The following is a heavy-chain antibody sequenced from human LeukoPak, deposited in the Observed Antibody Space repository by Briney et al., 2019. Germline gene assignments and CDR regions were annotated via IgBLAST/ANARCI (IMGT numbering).Heavy chain of an antibody. Sequence: SETLSLTCTVSGASISSGGYYWSWIRQPPGKGLEWMGYIYHSGSTYYNPSFKSRVTISVDRSKNQISLKLSSVTAADTAVYYCARDITSDLIWCGYPDPWGQGTLVTVSS. V-gene: IGHV4-30-2*01. D-gene: IGHD3-3*01. J-gene: IGHJ5*02. CDR2: IYHSGST. CDR3: ARDITSDLIWCGYPDP. CDR1: GASISSGGYY.